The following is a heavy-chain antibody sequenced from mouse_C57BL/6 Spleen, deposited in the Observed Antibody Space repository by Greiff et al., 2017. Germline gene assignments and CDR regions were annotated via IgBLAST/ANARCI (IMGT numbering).Heavy chain of an antibody. CDR3: ARFWGTTVVEDYAMDY. V-gene: IGHV1-69*01. CDR1: GYTFTSYW. Sequence: QVQLQQPGAELVMPGASVKLSCKASGYTFTSYWMHWVKQRPGQGLEWIGEIDPSDSYTNYNQKFKGKSTLTVDKSSSTAYMQLSSLTSEDSAVYYCARFWGTTVVEDYAMDYWGQGTSVTVSS. CDR2: IDPSDSYT. J-gene: IGHJ4*01. D-gene: IGHD1-1*01.